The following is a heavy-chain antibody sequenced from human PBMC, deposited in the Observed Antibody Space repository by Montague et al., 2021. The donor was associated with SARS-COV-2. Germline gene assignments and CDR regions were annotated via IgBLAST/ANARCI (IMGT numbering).Heavy chain of an antibody. D-gene: IGHD3-10*01. J-gene: IGHJ6*02. CDR2: IDWDDDK. CDR1: GFSLSTSGMC. CDR3: ARTAGTDYTGYYYYAMDV. Sequence: PALVKPTQTLTLTCTFSGFSLSTSGMCVSWIRQPPGKALEWLARIDWDDDKYYSTSLKTRLTISKDTSKNQVVLTTTNMDPVDTATYYCARTAGTDYTGYYYYAMDVWGQGTTVTVSS. V-gene: IGHV2-70*11.